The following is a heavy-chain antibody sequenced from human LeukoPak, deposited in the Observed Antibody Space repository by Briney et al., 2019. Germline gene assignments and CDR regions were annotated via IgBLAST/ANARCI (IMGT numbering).Heavy chain of an antibody. CDR3: ARDPYYTNSFDY. CDR2: INPNGGGT. D-gene: IGHD1-26*01. V-gene: IGHV1-2*02. CDR1: GYTFTGYY. Sequence: ASVKVSCKASGYTFTGYYIHWVRQAPGQGLEWMGWINPNGGGTKYAQEFQGRVTVTGDPSINTAYLELSRLKSDDTAVYFCARDPYYTNSFDYWGQGTLVTVSS. J-gene: IGHJ4*02.